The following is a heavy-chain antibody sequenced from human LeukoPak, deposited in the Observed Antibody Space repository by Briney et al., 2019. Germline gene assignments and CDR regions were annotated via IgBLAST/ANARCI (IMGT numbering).Heavy chain of an antibody. Sequence: GASVKVSCKASGYTFTDYYMHWVRQAPGQGLEWVGWINPNSGGTNYAQKFQGRVTMTRDTSISTAYMELSRLRSDDTAVYYCARGLGLQRFYYYYYMDVWGKGTTVTVSS. CDR2: INPNSGGT. CDR1: GYTFTDYY. J-gene: IGHJ6*03. D-gene: IGHD4-11*01. CDR3: ARGLGLQRFYYYYYMDV. V-gene: IGHV1-2*02.